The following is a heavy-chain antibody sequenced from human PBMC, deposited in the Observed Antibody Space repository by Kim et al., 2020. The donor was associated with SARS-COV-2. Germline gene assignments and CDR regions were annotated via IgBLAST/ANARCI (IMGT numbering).Heavy chain of an antibody. D-gene: IGHD3-22*01. Sequence: QKFQGRVKITADESTSTAYMELSSLRSEDTAVYYCAREAYYYDSSGYLDYWGQGTLVTVSS. J-gene: IGHJ4*02. CDR3: AREAYYYDSSGYLDY. V-gene: IGHV1-69*01.